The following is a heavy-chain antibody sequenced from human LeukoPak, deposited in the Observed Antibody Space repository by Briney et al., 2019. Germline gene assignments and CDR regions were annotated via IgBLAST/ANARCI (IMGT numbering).Heavy chain of an antibody. D-gene: IGHD3-3*01. J-gene: IGHJ4*02. V-gene: IGHV4-39*02. Sequence: SETLSLTCTVSGGSISSSSYYWGWIRQPPGKGLEWIGSIYYSGSTYDNPALKSIVTISVDTSKNHFSMKLSSVTAADTAVYYCARRPYYDFWSGYTFDYWGQGTLVTVSS. CDR2: IYYSGST. CDR3: ARRPYYDFWSGYTFDY. CDR1: GGSISSSSYY.